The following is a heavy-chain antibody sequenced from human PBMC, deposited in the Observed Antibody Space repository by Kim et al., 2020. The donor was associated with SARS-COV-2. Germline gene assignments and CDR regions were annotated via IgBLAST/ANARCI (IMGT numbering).Heavy chain of an antibody. CDR2: IYYSGST. CDR1: GGSISSGGYY. Sequence: SETLSLTCTVSGGSISSGGYYWSWIRQHPGKGLEWIGYIYYSGSTYYNPTLKSRVTISVDTSKNQFSRKLSSVTAADTAVYYCAGDRDTIFGVWFDPWGQGTLVTVSS. J-gene: IGHJ5*02. CDR3: AGDRDTIFGVWFDP. D-gene: IGHD3-3*01. V-gene: IGHV4-31*03.